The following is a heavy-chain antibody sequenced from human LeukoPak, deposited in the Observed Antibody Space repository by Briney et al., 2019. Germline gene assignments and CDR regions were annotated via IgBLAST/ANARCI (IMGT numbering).Heavy chain of an antibody. CDR3: ARDALGFGDAAIQYWYFDR. J-gene: IGHJ2*01. V-gene: IGHV3-11*01. D-gene: IGHD3-10*01. CDR2: MRWCGSTM. Sequence: PGVPLRLSCAPSGFTLSVYYMRWIRQSPGEAVEGVSYMRWCGSTMYYADSVKGLFDIARDNAKNSLYLQKDSLRAEDTAMCYCARDALGFGDAAIQYWYFDRWGRGTLVTVSS. CDR1: GFTLSVYY.